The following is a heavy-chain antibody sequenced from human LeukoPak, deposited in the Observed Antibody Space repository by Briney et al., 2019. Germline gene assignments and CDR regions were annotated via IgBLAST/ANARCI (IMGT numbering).Heavy chain of an antibody. J-gene: IGHJ4*02. V-gene: IGHV2-70*04. Sequence: VSGPALVKPTQTLTLTCTFSGFSLSTSGMRVSWIRQPPGKALEWLARIDWDDDKFYSTSLKTRLTIPKDTSKNQVVLTMTNMDPVDTATYYCARSSRGYSYGYPLGFDYWGQGTLVTVSS. D-gene: IGHD5-18*01. CDR1: GFSLSTSGMR. CDR3: ARSSRGYSYGYPLGFDY. CDR2: IDWDDDK.